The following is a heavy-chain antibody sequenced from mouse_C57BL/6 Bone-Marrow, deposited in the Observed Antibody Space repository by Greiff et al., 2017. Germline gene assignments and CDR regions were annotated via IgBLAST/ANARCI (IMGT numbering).Heavy chain of an antibody. Sequence: VQLQQSGAELVRPGPSVKMSCKASGYTFTNYWIGWAQQRPGHGLEWLGDIYPGGGYTNYNEKCKGKATLTADKSSSTAYMQFSSLTSEDSASYYCARWLPSYFDVWGTGTTVTVSS. CDR3: ARWLPSYFDV. J-gene: IGHJ1*03. CDR2: IYPGGGYT. CDR1: GYTFTNYW. V-gene: IGHV1-63*01. D-gene: IGHD1-2*01.